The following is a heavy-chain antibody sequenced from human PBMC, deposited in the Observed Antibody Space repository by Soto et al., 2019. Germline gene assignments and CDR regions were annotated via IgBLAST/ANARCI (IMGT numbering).Heavy chain of an antibody. V-gene: IGHV4-30-4*01. D-gene: IGHD3-22*01. CDR1: GGSISSGDYY. J-gene: IGHJ4*02. CDR3: ARDPRYDSSGYSDY. CDR2: IYYSGST. Sequence: SETLSLTCTVSGGSISSGDYYWGWIRQPPGKGLEWIGYIYYSGSTYYNPSLKSRVTISVDTSKNQFSLKLSSVTAADTAVYYCARDPRYDSSGYSDYWGQGTLVTVSS.